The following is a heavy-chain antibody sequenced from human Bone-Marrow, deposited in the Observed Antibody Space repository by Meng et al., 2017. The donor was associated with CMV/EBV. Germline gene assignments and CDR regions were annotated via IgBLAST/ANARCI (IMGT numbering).Heavy chain of an antibody. D-gene: IGHD1-26*01. CDR3: ARHGRRGSYLPKATDAFDI. J-gene: IGHJ3*02. CDR2: IYYSGST. CDR1: GGSISSSSYY. Sequence: SETLSLTCTVSGGSISSSSYYWDWIRQPPGKGLEWIGSIYYSGSTYYNPSLKSRVTISVDTSKNQFSLKLSSVTAADTAVYYCARHGRRGSYLPKATDAFDIWGQGTMVTVSS. V-gene: IGHV4-39*01.